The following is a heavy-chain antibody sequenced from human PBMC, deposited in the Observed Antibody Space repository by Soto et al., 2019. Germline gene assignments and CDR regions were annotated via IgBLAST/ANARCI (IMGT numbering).Heavy chain of an antibody. J-gene: IGHJ4*02. CDR3: AREEGATTGDYFDY. Sequence: QVQLQESGPGLVKPSETLSLTCTVSGGSVSSGSYYWSWIRQPPGKGLEWNGYIYYSGSTNYNPSLKSRVTISVDTSKNQFSLKLSSVTAADTAVYYCAREEGATTGDYFDYWGQGTLVTVSS. D-gene: IGHD1-26*01. V-gene: IGHV4-61*01. CDR2: IYYSGST. CDR1: GGSVSSGSYY.